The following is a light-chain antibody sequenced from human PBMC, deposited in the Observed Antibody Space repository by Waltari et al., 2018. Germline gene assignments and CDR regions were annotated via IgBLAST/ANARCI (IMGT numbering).Light chain of an antibody. J-gene: IGKJ1*01. V-gene: IGKV1-5*03. CDR2: KAS. CDR1: QSISGW. CDR3: QQYKSPTWT. Sequence: DIQMTQSPSTLSAFVGDRVTITCRASQSISGWLAWYQQKPGKAPNLLFFKASTLESGVPSRFSGSGSGTEFTLTINSLQPDDFATYYCQQYKSPTWTFGQGTKVEIK.